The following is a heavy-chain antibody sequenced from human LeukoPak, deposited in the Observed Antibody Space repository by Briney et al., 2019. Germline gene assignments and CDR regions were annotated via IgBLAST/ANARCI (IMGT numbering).Heavy chain of an antibody. J-gene: IGHJ5*02. V-gene: IGHV4-59*08. D-gene: IGHD6-13*01. CDR1: GGSISSYY. Sequence: TSETLSLTCSVSGGSISSYYWNWIRQPPGKGLEWLGYIYFTGGTSYNPSLESRVTISVDTSTNQFSLRLTSVTAADTAVYYCARTSSSSSWRDWFDPWGQGILVTVSS. CDR2: IYFTGGT. CDR3: ARTSSSSSWRDWFDP.